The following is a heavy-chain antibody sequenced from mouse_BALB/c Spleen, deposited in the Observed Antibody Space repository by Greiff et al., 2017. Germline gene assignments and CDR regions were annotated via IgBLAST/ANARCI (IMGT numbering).Heavy chain of an antibody. CDR3: ARRDYGSSYFDY. V-gene: IGHV5-12-1*01. CDR1: GFAFSSYD. D-gene: IGHD1-1*01. J-gene: IGHJ2*01. CDR2: ISSGGGST. Sequence: EVQGVESGGGLVKPGGSLKLSCAASGFAFSSYDMSWVRQTPEKRLEWVAYISSGGGSTYYPDTVKGRFTISRDNAKNTLYLQMSSLKSVDTAMYYCARRDYGSSYFDYWGQGTTLTVSS.